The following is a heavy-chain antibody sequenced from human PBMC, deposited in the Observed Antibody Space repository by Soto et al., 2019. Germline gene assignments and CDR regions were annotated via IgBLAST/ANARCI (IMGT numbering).Heavy chain of an antibody. CDR1: GGTFSSYT. Sequence: SVKVSCKASGGTFSSYTISWVRQAPGQGLEWMGRIIPILGIANYAQKFQGRVTITADKSTSTAYMELSSLRSEDTAVYYCARSGYDSNSWFDPWGQGTLVTVSS. CDR2: IIPILGIA. V-gene: IGHV1-69*02. J-gene: IGHJ5*02. D-gene: IGHD5-12*01. CDR3: ARSGYDSNSWFDP.